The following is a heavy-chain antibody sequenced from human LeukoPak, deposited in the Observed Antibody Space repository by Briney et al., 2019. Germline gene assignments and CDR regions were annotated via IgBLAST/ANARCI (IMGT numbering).Heavy chain of an antibody. CDR1: GFTFSSYA. CDR3: AKDRHAPGRYCSSTTCFPFDS. J-gene: IGHJ5*01. Sequence: GGSLRLSCAASGFTFSSYAMSWVRQAPGKGLEWVSAISGSGGSTYYADSVKGRFTISRDNSKSTLYLQMNSLRAEDTAVYYCAKDRHAPGRYCSSTTCFPFDSWGQGTLVTVSS. V-gene: IGHV3-23*01. D-gene: IGHD2-2*01. CDR2: ISGSGGST.